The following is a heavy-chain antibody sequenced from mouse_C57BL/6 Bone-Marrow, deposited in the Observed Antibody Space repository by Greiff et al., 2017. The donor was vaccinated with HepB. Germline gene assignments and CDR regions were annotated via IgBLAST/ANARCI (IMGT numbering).Heavy chain of an antibody. CDR2: IYPRDGST. D-gene: IGHD2-4*01. CDR3: ARGDDYDDGRGFAY. Sequence: QVQLQQSGPELVKPGASVKLSCKASGYTFTSYDINWVKQRPGQGLEWIGWIYPRDGSTKYNEKFKGKATLTVDTSSSTAYMELHSLTSEDSAVYFCARGDDYDDGRGFAYWGQGTLVTVSA. V-gene: IGHV1-85*01. J-gene: IGHJ3*01. CDR1: GYTFTSYD.